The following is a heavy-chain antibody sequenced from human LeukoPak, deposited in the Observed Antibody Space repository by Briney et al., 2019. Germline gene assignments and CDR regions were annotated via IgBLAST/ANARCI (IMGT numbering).Heavy chain of an antibody. CDR3: ARNRAHSSGWPMASIYYFEY. CDR2: INPSGGST. D-gene: IGHD6-19*01. V-gene: IGHV1-46*01. J-gene: IGHJ4*02. CDR1: GYTFTSYY. Sequence: GASVKVSCKASGYTFTSYYMHWVRQAPGQGLEWMGIINPSGGSTSYAQKFQGRVTMTRDTSISTAYMELRSLRSDDTAVYYCARNRAHSSGWPMASIYYFEYWGQGTLVTVSS.